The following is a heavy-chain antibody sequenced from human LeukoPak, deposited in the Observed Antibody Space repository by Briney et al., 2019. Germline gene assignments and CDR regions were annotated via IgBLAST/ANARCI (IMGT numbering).Heavy chain of an antibody. CDR1: GGPISSSSYY. CDR3: ARVKGYYDSSGYYKAHAFDI. J-gene: IGHJ3*02. Sequence: PSETLSLTCTVSGGPISSSSYYWGWIRQPPGKGLEWIGSIYYSGSTYYNPSLKSRVTISVDTSKNQFSLKLSSVTAADTAVYYCARVKGYYDSSGYYKAHAFDIWGQGTMVTVSS. D-gene: IGHD3-22*01. V-gene: IGHV4-39*07. CDR2: IYYSGST.